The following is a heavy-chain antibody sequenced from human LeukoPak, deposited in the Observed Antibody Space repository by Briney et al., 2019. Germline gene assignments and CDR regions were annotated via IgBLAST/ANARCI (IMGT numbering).Heavy chain of an antibody. V-gene: IGHV4-34*01. J-gene: IGHJ4*02. D-gene: IGHD3-10*01. CDR3: ARESYLRYYYGSGSSPFDY. CDR1: GGSFSGYY. Sequence: SETLSLTCAVYGGSFSGYYWSWIRQPPGKGLEWIGEINHSGSTNYNPSLKSRVTISVDTSKNQFSLKLSSVTAADTAVYYCARESYLRYYYGSGSSPFDYWGQGTLVTVSS. CDR2: INHSGST.